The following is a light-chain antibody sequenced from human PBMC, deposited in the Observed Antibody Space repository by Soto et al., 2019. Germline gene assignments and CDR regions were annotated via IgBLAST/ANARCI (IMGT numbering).Light chain of an antibody. J-gene: IGKJ4*01. CDR2: DAS. CDR3: QQYDNLPLT. V-gene: IGKV1-33*01. Sequence: DIQMTQSPSSLSASVGDRVTITCQASQDISNYLNWYQQKPVKAPKLLIYDASNLETGVPSRFRGCGSETNFTSTISRLQPEDIATYYCQQYDNLPLTFGGGTKVEIK. CDR1: QDISNY.